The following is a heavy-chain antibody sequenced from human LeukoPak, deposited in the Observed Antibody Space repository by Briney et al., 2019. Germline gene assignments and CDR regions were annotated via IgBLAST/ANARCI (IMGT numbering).Heavy chain of an antibody. Sequence: GGSLRLSCAASGFTFSSCGMHWVRQAPGKGLEWVAVISYDGSNKYYADSVKGRFTISRDNSKNTLFLEMNSLRAEDTAVYYCAKALTSGWYLDAFNIWGQGTMVTVSS. CDR3: AKALTSGWYLDAFNI. CDR2: ISYDGSNK. D-gene: IGHD6-19*01. CDR1: GFTFSSCG. J-gene: IGHJ3*02. V-gene: IGHV3-30*18.